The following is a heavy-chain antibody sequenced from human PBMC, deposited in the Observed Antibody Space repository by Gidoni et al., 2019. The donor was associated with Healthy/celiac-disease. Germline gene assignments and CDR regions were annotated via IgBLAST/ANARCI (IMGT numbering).Heavy chain of an antibody. CDR3: ARDRGGFWSGYFKGGWFDP. CDR1: GGSISSGGYY. Sequence: QVQLQESGPGLVKPSQTLSRTCQVSGGSISSGGYYWSWIRQHPGKGLEWIGYISSSGSTYYNPSLKSRVTISVDTSKNQFSLKLSSVTAADTAVYYCARDRGGFWSGYFKGGWFDPWGQGTLVTVSS. D-gene: IGHD3-3*01. J-gene: IGHJ5*02. CDR2: ISSSGST. V-gene: IGHV4-31*03.